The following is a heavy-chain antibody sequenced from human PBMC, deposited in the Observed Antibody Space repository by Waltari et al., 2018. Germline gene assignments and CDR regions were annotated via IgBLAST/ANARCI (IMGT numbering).Heavy chain of an antibody. V-gene: IGHV1-2*06. CDR1: GYTFTGYY. J-gene: IGHJ4*02. CDR3: ARDGARGYSYGGDY. CDR2: INPNSCGT. Sequence: QVQLVQSGAEVKKPGASVKVSCKASGYTFTGYYMHWVRQAPGQGLEWMGRINPNSCGTNYAQKFQGRVTMTRDTSISTAYMELSRLRSDDTAVYYCARDGARGYSYGGDYWGQGTLVTVSS. D-gene: IGHD5-18*01.